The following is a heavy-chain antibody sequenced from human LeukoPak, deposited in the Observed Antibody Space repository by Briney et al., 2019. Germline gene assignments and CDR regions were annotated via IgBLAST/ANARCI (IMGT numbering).Heavy chain of an antibody. V-gene: IGHV1-8*03. CDR1: GYTFTSYD. J-gene: IGHJ3*02. Sequence: GASVKVSCKASGYTFTSYDINWVRQATGQGREWMGWMNPNSGNTGYAQKFQGRVTITRNTSISTAYMELSSLRSEDTAVYYCARVGATQIDAFDIWGQGTMVTVSS. CDR3: ARVGATQIDAFDI. CDR2: MNPNSGNT. D-gene: IGHD1-26*01.